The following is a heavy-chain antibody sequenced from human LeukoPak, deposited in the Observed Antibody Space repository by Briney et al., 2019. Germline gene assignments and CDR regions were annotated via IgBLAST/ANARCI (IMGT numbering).Heavy chain of an antibody. Sequence: GGSLRLSCAASGFTFSNYGMHWVRQAPGKGLEWVAVISYDGSNKYYADSLKGRFTISRDNSKNTLYLQMNSLRPEDTAVYYCAKRGDYADFQYLDSWGQGALVTVSS. D-gene: IGHD4-17*01. CDR2: ISYDGSNK. J-gene: IGHJ4*02. V-gene: IGHV3-30*18. CDR1: GFTFSNYG. CDR3: AKRGDYADFQYLDS.